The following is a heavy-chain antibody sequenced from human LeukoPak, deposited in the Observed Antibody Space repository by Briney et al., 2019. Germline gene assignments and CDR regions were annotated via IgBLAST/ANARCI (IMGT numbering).Heavy chain of an antibody. Sequence: EPLSLPCTVSGGSISPYYWGWIRQPPGEGLEWGGYISCSGDTNSTPSLKSRVTISVDKAKNQLSLKVSSVPAADTAVYYGVRITNGTVDYWGQGTLVTVSS. CDR2: ISCSGDT. D-gene: IGHD3-10*01. CDR1: GGSISPYY. V-gene: IGHV4-59*01. J-gene: IGHJ4*02. CDR3: VRITNGTVDY.